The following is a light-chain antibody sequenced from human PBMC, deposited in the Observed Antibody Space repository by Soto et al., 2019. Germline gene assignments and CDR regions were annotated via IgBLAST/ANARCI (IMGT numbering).Light chain of an antibody. Sequence: DIQMTQSPSTLSASVGDRVTITCRASQSISSWLAWYQQKPGKAPKLLIYTASTLQSGVPSRFSGSGSGTDFTLTISCLQSEDFATYYCQQYYSYPRTFGQGTKVDIK. J-gene: IGKJ1*01. CDR2: TAS. CDR3: QQYYSYPRT. CDR1: QSISSW. V-gene: IGKV1-5*01.